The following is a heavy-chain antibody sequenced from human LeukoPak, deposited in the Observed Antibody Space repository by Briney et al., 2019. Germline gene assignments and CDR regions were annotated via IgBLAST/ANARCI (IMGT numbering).Heavy chain of an antibody. CDR3: ARGVAATVGGYYYYGMDV. V-gene: IGHV4-61*05. D-gene: IGHD2-15*01. CDR1: GGSIRSSYYY. J-gene: IGHJ6*02. CDR2: IYYSGST. Sequence: PSETLSLTCTVSGGSIRSSYYYWGWIRQPPGKGLEWIGYIYYSGSTNYNPSLKSRVTISVDTSKNQFSLKLSSVTAADTAVYYCARGVAATVGGYYYYGMDVWGQGTTVTVSS.